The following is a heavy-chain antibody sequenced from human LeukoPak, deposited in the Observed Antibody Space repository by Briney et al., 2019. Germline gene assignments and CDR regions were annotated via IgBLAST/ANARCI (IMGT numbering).Heavy chain of an antibody. V-gene: IGHV1-2*06. CDR3: ARENPYSYGLGGTVDY. J-gene: IGHJ4*02. Sequence: ASVKVSCKASGYTLTDYSIHWVRQAPGQGLEWMGRINPSSGGTNYAQKFQGRVTMTRDTSISTAYMELSSLRSDDTAVYYCARENPYSYGLGGTVDYWGQGTLVTVSS. CDR1: GYTLTDYS. D-gene: IGHD5-18*01. CDR2: INPSSGGT.